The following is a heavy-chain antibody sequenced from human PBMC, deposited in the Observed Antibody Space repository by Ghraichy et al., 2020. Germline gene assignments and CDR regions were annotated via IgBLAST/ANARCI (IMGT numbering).Heavy chain of an antibody. V-gene: IGHV3-30-3*01. CDR1: GFTFSGYS. Sequence: GGSLRLSCAASGFTFSGYSLHCVRQAPGNGLEWVTVVSFDGNTKFYADSVKGRITISRDNFQNTLSLQMNNLRPEDTAVYYCVRRAVPTDPGAFDYWGQGTQVTVSS. J-gene: IGHJ4*02. D-gene: IGHD2-2*01. CDR2: VSFDGNTK. CDR3: VRRAVPTDPGAFDY.